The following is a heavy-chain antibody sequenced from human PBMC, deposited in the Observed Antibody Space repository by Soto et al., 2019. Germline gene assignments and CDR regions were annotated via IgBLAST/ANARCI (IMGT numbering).Heavy chain of an antibody. CDR2: INSAGRGT. Sequence: GGSLRLSCAASGFTVSNSWMHWVRQVPWKGLMWVSRINSAGRGTNYADSVKGRFTISRDNARKSLYLQMDSLRVEDTALYYCAKDYDVLTGPSAFFGLDVWGQGTTVTVSS. V-gene: IGHV3-74*01. J-gene: IGHJ6*02. CDR3: AKDYDVLTGPSAFFGLDV. D-gene: IGHD3-9*01. CDR1: GFTVSNSW.